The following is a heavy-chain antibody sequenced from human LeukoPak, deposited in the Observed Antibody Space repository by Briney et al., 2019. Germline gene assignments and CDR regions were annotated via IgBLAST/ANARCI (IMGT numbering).Heavy chain of an antibody. J-gene: IGHJ4*02. CDR3: ACILGYGSVVSGYPFDS. V-gene: IGHV3-7*01. CDR2: IKQDGSEI. D-gene: IGHD2-15*01. CDR1: SFSNSSFW. Sequence: PGGSLRLSCAATSFSNSSFWMTWLRQTPGRGLEWVANIKQDGSEIYYVDSLKGRFIISRDNAKNSLYLQMNSWRAEDTAVYYCACILGYGSVVSGYPFDSWGQGTLVTVSS.